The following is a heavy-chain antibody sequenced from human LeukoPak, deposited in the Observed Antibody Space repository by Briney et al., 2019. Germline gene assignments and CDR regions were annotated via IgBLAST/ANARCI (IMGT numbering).Heavy chain of an antibody. D-gene: IGHD3-10*01. Sequence: GGSLRLSCSASGFTFTDYYMSWIRQAPGKGPEWVSYISPSGTDISYGDSVKGRFTISRDNAKKSLYLQMNSLRAEDTAVYYCARDYNCWGQGTLVTVSS. V-gene: IGHV3-11*01. CDR2: ISPSGTDI. CDR3: ARDYNC. CDR1: GFTFTDYY. J-gene: IGHJ4*02.